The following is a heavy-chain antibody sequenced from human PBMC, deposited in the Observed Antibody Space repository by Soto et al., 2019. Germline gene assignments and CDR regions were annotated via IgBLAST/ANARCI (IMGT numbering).Heavy chain of an antibody. V-gene: IGHV3-53*01. CDR2: LYSGGRI. CDR1: GFTVSDNY. CDR3: ARSDPGYAYGLNV. Sequence: EAQLVESGGGLIQPGGSLRLSCAASGFTVSDNYITWVRQAPGRGLEWVSLLYSGGRIYYADSVKGRFPISRDTSKKTLYLQMNSLRTEDTAVYYCARSDPGYAYGLNVWGQGTTVTVSS. J-gene: IGHJ6*02. D-gene: IGHD5-18*01.